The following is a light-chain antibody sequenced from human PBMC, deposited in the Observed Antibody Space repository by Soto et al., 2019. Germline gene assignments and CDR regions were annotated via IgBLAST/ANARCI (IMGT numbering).Light chain of an antibody. Sequence: EIVLTQSPGTLSLSPGERATLSCRASQSVSSSYLAWYQQKPGQAPRLLIYGASSRATGIPDRFSGSESGTDSTLTISRLEPEDFAVYYCQQYGSSPPYTFGQGTKLEIK. CDR1: QSVSSSY. V-gene: IGKV3-20*01. J-gene: IGKJ2*01. CDR3: QQYGSSPPYT. CDR2: GAS.